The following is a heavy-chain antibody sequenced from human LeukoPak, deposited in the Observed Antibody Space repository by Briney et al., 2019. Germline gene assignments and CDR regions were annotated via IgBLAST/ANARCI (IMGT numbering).Heavy chain of an antibody. Sequence: SETLSLTCTVSGGSISSYYWSWIRQPPGKGLEWIGYIYYSGSTNYNPSLKGRVTISVDTSKNQFSLKLSSVTAADTAVYYCARGSTYSSSLNWFDPWGQGTLVTVSS. D-gene: IGHD6-13*01. CDR1: GGSISSYY. V-gene: IGHV4-59*01. CDR3: ARGSTYSSSLNWFDP. CDR2: IYYSGST. J-gene: IGHJ5*02.